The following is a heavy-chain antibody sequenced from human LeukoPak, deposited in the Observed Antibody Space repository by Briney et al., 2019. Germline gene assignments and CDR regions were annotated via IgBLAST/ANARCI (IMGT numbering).Heavy chain of an antibody. CDR2: IYYSGSI. CDR3: ARTAVDTFYYMDV. D-gene: IGHD5-18*01. CDR1: GYSINRSNW. V-gene: IGHV4-28*05. J-gene: IGHJ6*03. Sequence: PSDTLSLTCAVSGYSINRSNWWGWIRPPPGKGLEWVGYIYYSGSIYYNPSLKSRVTMSVDTSKNQFSLKLSSVTAVDTAVYYCARTAVDTFYYMDVWGKGTTVTVSS.